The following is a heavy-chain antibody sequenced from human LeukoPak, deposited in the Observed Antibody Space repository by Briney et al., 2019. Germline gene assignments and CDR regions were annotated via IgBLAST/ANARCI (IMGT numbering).Heavy chain of an antibody. CDR2: IYYSGST. Sequence: PSQTLSLTCTVSGGSISSGGYYWSWIRQHPGKGLEWIGYIYYSGSTYYNPSLKSRVTILVDTSKNQFSLKLSSVTAADTAVYYCARARGGYCSCTSCYPADYFFCGMDVWGQGTTVTVSS. CDR3: ARARGGYCSCTSCYPADYFFCGMDV. CDR1: GGSISSGGYY. J-gene: IGHJ6*02. V-gene: IGHV4-31*03. D-gene: IGHD2-2*01.